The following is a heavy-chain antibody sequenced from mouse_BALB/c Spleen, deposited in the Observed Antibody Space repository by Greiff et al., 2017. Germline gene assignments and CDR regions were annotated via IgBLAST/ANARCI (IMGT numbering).Heavy chain of an antibody. CDR1: GYTFTSYW. CDR2: IYPGDGDT. D-gene: IGHD1-1*01. V-gene: IGHV1-87*01. J-gene: IGHJ4*01. CDR3: ARITTVVENYAMDY. Sequence: VQLQQSGAELARPGASVKLSCKASGYTFTSYWMQWVKQRPGQGLEWIGAIYPGDGDTRYTQKFKGKATLTADKSSSTAYMQLSSLASEDSAVYYCARITTVVENYAMDYWGQGTSVTVSS.